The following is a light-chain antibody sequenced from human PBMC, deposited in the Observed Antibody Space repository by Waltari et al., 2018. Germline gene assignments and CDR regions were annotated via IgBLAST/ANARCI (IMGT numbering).Light chain of an antibody. J-gene: IGKJ1*01. V-gene: IGKV3-20*01. Sequence: EIVLTQSPGTLSLSPGERATLSCRASQSVSSSYLAWYQQKPGQAPRLLIYGASSRATGITDRVSGSGSGTDFTLTISRLEPEDFAVYYCQQYGSSPGWTFGQGTKVEIK. CDR3: QQYGSSPGWT. CDR1: QSVSSSY. CDR2: GAS.